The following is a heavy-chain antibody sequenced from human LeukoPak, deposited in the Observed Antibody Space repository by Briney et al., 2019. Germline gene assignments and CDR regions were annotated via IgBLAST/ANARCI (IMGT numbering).Heavy chain of an antibody. CDR1: GFTFSSYG. V-gene: IGHV3-33*06. CDR3: AKDGPYYYDSSGIDY. J-gene: IGHJ4*02. CDR2: IWYDGSNK. D-gene: IGHD3-22*01. Sequence: GGSLRLSCAASGFTFSSYGMHWVRQAPGKGLEGVAVIWYDGSNKYYADSVKGRFTISRDNSKNTLYLQMNSLRAEDTAVYYCAKDGPYYYDSSGIDYWGQGTLVTVSS.